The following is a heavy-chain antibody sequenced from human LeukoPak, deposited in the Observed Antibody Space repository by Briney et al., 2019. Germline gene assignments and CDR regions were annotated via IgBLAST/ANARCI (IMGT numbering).Heavy chain of an antibody. D-gene: IGHD1-7*01. CDR3: ARDHGITGTTDYFDY. CDR2: IIPILGIA. J-gene: IGHJ4*02. V-gene: IGHV1-69*10. Sequence: GASVKVPCKASGGTFSSYAISWVRQAPGQGLEWMGRIIPILGIANYAQKFQGRVTITADKSTSTAYMELSSLRSEDTAVYYCARDHGITGTTDYFDYWGQGTLVTVSS. CDR1: GGTFSSYA.